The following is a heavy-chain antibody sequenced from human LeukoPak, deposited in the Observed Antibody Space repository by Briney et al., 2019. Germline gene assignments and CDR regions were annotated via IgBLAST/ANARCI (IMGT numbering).Heavy chain of an antibody. CDR2: ISAYNGNT. J-gene: IGHJ4*02. CDR1: GYLFTNFG. V-gene: IGHV1-18*01. CDR3: ARSPFVEVTSGGGGNDY. Sequence: ASVKVSCQASGYLFTNFGITWVRQGPGQGLEWMGWISAYNGNTHYSKTLRDRLTMTTDTSTNTAYMDLRSLRSDDTAVYYCARSPFVEVTSGGGGNDYWGQGTLVTVSS. D-gene: IGHD4-23*01.